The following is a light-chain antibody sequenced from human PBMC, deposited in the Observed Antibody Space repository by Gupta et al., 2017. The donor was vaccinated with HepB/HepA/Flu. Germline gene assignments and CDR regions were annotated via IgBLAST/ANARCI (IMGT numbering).Light chain of an antibody. CDR3: QQRDITPWP. CDR2: VAS. Sequence: DIQMTQSPSSLSASVGDSVTITCRASQTIDNSLNWYQLKPGQAPKLLIYVASSLKSGVPSRFSGSGYGTDFTLTINRRQPEDFANYYCQQRDITPWPFGQGTQVEIK. J-gene: IGKJ1*01. CDR1: QTIDNS. V-gene: IGKV1-39*01.